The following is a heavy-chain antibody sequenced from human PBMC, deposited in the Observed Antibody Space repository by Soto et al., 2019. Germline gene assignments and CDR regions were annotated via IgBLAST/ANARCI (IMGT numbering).Heavy chain of an antibody. V-gene: IGHV4-59*08. CDR1: GGSISSYS. CDR2: IDYSGST. CDR3: ARHGTYSNRLYSFGI. Sequence: QVQLQESGPGLVKPSETLSLTCTVSGGSISSYSWSWIRQPPGKGLEWIGYIDYSGSTNYNPSLKSRVTISVDTSKSKFSLKLSSVTAADTAVYYCARHGTYSNRLYSFGIWGQGTMVTVSS. D-gene: IGHD4-4*01. J-gene: IGHJ3*02.